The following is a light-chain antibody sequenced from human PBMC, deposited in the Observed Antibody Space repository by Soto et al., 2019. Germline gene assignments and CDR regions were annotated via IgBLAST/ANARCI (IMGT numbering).Light chain of an antibody. CDR3: QPRRT. V-gene: IGKV3-11*01. Sequence: EIVLTQSPATLSLSPGERATLSCRASQTVSSYLAWYQQKPGQAPRLLVYDASDRATGIPARFSGSGSGTDFTLTISSLEPEDFAVYYCQPRRTFGQGTRLEIK. CDR1: QTVSSY. CDR2: DAS. J-gene: IGKJ5*01.